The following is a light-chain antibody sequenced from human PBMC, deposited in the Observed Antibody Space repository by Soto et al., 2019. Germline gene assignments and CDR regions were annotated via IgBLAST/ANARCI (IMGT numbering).Light chain of an antibody. CDR3: SSYTSSSTLYV. J-gene: IGLJ1*01. CDR2: DVS. CDR1: SSDVGGYNY. V-gene: IGLV2-14*01. Sequence: QSVLTQPASVSGSPGQSITISCTGTSSDVGGYNYVSWYQQHPGKVPILMIYDVSNRPSGVSNRFSGSKSGNTASLTISGLQAEDEADYYCSSYTSSSTLYVFGTGTKVTVL.